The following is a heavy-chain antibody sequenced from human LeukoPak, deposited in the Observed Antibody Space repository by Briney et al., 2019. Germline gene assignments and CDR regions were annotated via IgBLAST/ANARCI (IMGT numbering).Heavy chain of an antibody. CDR2: IYPGDSDT. Sequence: GESLKISCKGSGYSFTSFWIGWVRQMPGKGLEWMGVIYPGDSDTRYSPSFQGHVTISADKSISTAYLQWSSLRASDTAMYYCAGAGIAVAGNAEYFQHWGQGTLVTVSS. CDR3: AGAGIAVAGNAEYFQH. J-gene: IGHJ1*01. D-gene: IGHD6-19*01. V-gene: IGHV5-51*01. CDR1: GYSFTSFW.